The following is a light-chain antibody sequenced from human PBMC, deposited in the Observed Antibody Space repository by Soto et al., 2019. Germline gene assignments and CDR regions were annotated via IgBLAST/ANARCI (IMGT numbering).Light chain of an antibody. Sequence: DIQMTQSPSSLSASVGDRVTITCRASQDIGIYLAWYQQKPGKAPNLLIYSASSLQSGVPSRFSGSGFGTDFTLTISSLQPEDFATYYCQQADTFPITFGQGTRLEIK. V-gene: IGKV1-12*01. CDR3: QQADTFPIT. J-gene: IGKJ5*01. CDR2: SAS. CDR1: QDIGIY.